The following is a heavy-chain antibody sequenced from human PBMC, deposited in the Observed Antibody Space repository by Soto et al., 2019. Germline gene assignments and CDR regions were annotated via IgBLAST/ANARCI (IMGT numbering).Heavy chain of an antibody. CDR3: ARYDVVVVAATYYNWFDP. CDR2: IYYSGST. D-gene: IGHD2-15*01. J-gene: IGHJ5*02. V-gene: IGHV4-31*03. CDR1: GGSISSGGYY. Sequence: QVQLQESGPGLVKPSQTLSLTCTVSGGSISSGGYYWSWIRQHPGKGLEWIGYIYYSGSTYYNPSLQSRVTISVDTCKNQFSLKLSSVTAAATAVYYCARYDVVVVAATYYNWFDPWGQGTLVTVSS.